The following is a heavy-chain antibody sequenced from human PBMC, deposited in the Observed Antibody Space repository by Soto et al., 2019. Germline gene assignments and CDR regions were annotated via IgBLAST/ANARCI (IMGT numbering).Heavy chain of an antibody. Sequence: PRLSCAASGFTFSSYAMSWVRQAPGKGLEWVSAISGSGGSTYYADSVKGRFTISRDNSKNTLYLQMNSLRAEDTAVYYCAKVASSSSLLGYFDYWGQGTLVTVSS. CDR3: AKVASSSSLLGYFDY. J-gene: IGHJ4*02. D-gene: IGHD6-6*01. CDR2: ISGSGGST. CDR1: GFTFSSYA. V-gene: IGHV3-23*01.